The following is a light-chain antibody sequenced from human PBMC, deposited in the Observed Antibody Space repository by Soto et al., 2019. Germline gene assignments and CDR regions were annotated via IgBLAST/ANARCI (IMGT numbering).Light chain of an antibody. CDR2: DVS. V-gene: IGLV2-14*01. CDR1: SSDVGGYNY. CDR3: SSKRLSTYV. Sequence: QSALTQPASVSGSPGQSITIPCTGTSSDVGGYNYVSWYQQHPGKAPKLMIYDVSNRPSGISDRFSGSKSGNTASLTISGLQAEDEADYYGSSKRLSTYVFGTGTKVTV. J-gene: IGLJ1*01.